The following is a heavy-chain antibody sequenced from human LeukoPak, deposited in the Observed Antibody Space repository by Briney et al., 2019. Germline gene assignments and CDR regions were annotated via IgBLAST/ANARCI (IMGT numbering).Heavy chain of an antibody. V-gene: IGHV4-38-2*01. J-gene: IGHJ5*02. D-gene: IGHD4-17*01. CDR3: ASYSRYGDGNWFDP. CDR2: IYHSGGT. CDR1: GYSISSGYY. Sequence: SETLSLTCAVSGYSISSGYYWGWIRQPPGKGLEWIGSIYHSGGTYYNPSLKSRVTISVDTSKNQFSLKLSSVTAADTAVYYCASYSRYGDGNWFDPWGQGTLVTVSS.